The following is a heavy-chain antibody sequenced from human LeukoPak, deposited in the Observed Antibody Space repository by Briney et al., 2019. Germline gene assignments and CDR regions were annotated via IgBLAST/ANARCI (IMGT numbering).Heavy chain of an antibody. CDR3: ASRGHNYAFCY. CDR1: VISFSAYW. Sequence: GGSLRLSCVPSVISFSAYWMRVGPQAPGKGLVWVSRITTDGSATTYADSVKGRFTISRDNARNTVYLQMNSLRAEDTAVYYCASRGHNYAFCYWGQGTPVTVSS. CDR2: ITTDGSAT. J-gene: IGHJ4*02. D-gene: IGHD3-16*01. V-gene: IGHV3-74*01.